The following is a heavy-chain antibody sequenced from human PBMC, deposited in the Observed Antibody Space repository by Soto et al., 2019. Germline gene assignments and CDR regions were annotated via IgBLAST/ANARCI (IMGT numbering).Heavy chain of an antibody. CDR1: WGSSSNHY. V-gene: IGHV4-59*11. J-gene: IGHJ5*02. Sequence: ASQMLPLTGTVAWGSSSNHYGSWILQSHDKGLEWIGYVSNTGITSYSRSIQGRVTISVDSSKNRISLSLSSVTAADTAIYYCARESGVCSTRCYRNNYSDPWGQGALVPVSS. CDR3: ARESGVCSTRCYRNNYSDP. CDR2: VSNTGIT. D-gene: IGHD2-2*02.